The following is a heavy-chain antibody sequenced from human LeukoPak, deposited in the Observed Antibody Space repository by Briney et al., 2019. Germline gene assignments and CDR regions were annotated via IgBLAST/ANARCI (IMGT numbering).Heavy chain of an antibody. J-gene: IGHJ4*02. V-gene: IGHV3-23*01. CDR1: GFTFSSYA. CDR3: AKDPTPIAAAGTDGY. CDR2: ISGSGGST. Sequence: GGSLRLSCAASGFTFSSYAMSWVRQAPGKGLEWVSAISGSGGSTYYADSVKGRFTISRDNSKNTLYLQMNSLRAEDTAVYYCAKDPTPIAAAGTDGYWGQGTLVTVPS. D-gene: IGHD6-13*01.